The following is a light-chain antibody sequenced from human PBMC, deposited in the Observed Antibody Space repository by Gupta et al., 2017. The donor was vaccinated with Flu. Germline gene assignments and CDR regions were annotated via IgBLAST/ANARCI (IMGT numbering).Light chain of an antibody. J-gene: IGLJ1*01. CDR3: QSADSTSNDYV. V-gene: IGLV3-25*02. CDR1: ASPNHY. Sequence: SYELTQPPSVSVSPGQTTRITCSGDASPNHYVYWFHRAPGQPPPLLIYKDSGRHSGIPERFSASGSETTVTLTSSGVQAEEEADYYCQSADSTSNDYVFGAGTKVTVL. CDR2: KDS.